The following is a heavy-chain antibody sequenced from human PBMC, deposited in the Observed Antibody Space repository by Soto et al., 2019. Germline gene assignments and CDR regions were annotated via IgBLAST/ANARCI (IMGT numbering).Heavy chain of an antibody. CDR3: AKETVEATYSFYGMDV. CDR2: VSFDSKNK. D-gene: IGHD7-27*01. V-gene: IGHV3-30*18. J-gene: IGHJ6*02. Sequence: PGGSLRLSCAASGFSFDSYSMHWVRQAPGKGLEWVTTVSFDSKNKYYIDSVEGRFTISRDNSKKMLYLQMNSLGHEDMAVYYCAKETVEATYSFYGMDVWGPGTTVTVSS. CDR1: GFSFDSYS.